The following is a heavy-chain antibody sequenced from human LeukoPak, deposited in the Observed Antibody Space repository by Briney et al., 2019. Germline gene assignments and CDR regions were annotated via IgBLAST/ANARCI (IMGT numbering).Heavy chain of an antibody. V-gene: IGHV3-15*01. Sequence: GGSLRLSCAASGFTFSNAWMSWVRQAPGKGLEWVGRIKSKTDGGTTDYAAPVKGRFTISRDDSKNTLYLQMNSLKTEDTAVYYCTTGLFTPNYDFWSGYYTGINDYWGQGTLVTVSS. CDR1: GFTFSNAW. D-gene: IGHD3-3*01. CDR3: TTGLFTPNYDFWSGYYTGINDY. CDR2: IKSKTDGGTT. J-gene: IGHJ4*02.